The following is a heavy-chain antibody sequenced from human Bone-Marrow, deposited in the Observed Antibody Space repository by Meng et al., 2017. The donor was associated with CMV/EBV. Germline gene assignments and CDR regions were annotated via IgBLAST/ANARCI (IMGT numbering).Heavy chain of an antibody. CDR3: ARGEKMGSPYTNCFDS. V-gene: IGHV3-53*01. J-gene: IGHJ4*02. Sequence: GGSLRLSCAASGFSVSSHYISWVRQSPVKGLEWVSVVYGDGSTIYADSVKGRFTLSRDTSKNTLYLQMNSLTADDTAVYYCARGEKMGSPYTNCFDSWGQGTLVTVSS. CDR1: GFSVSSHY. CDR2: VYGDGST. D-gene: IGHD2-15*01.